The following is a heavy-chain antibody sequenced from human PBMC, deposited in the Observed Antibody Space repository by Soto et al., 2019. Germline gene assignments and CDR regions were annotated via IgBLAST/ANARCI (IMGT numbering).Heavy chain of an antibody. J-gene: IGHJ6*02. CDR1: GFTLTNYD. CDR3: ARSRDGYSFYFYYGMDG. CDR2: ILHDGSAE. V-gene: IGHV3-30*03. D-gene: IGHD4-4*01. Sequence: GSLRLSCAASGFTLTNYDMHWVRQAPGKGLEWMALILHDGSAEYYADSVKGRFTISRDNSKNTLYLQMNSLRAEDTAVYYCARSRDGYSFYFYYGMDGWGQGTTVTVSS.